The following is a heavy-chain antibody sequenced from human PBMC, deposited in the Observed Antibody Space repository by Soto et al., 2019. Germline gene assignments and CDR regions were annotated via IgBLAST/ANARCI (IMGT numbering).Heavy chain of an antibody. J-gene: IGHJ6*02. CDR3: ARTYYYGSGRRYYYGMDV. Sequence: KTSETLSLTCAVYGGSFSGYYWSWIRQPPGKGLEWIGEINHSGSTNYNPSLKSRVTISVDTSKNQFSLKLSSVTAADTAVYYCARTYYYGSGRRYYYGMDVWGRGTTVTVSS. D-gene: IGHD3-10*01. CDR1: GGSFSGYY. V-gene: IGHV4-34*01. CDR2: INHSGST.